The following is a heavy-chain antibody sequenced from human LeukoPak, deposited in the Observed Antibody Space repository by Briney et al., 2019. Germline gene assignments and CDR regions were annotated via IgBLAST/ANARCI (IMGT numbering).Heavy chain of an antibody. CDR2: INYSGST. CDR1: GGSFSGYY. V-gene: IGHV4-34*01. J-gene: IGHJ4*02. CDR3: ARGHDYGDPRPLDY. Sequence: SETLSLTCAVYGGSFSGYYWSWIRQPPGKGLEWIGEINYSGSTNYNPSLKSRVTISVDTSKNQFSLKLSSVTAADTAVYYCARGHDYGDPRPLDYWGQGTLVTVSS. D-gene: IGHD4-17*01.